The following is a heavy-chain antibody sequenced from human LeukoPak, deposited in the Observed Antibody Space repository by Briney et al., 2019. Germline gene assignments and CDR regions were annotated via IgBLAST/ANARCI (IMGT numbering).Heavy chain of an antibody. CDR2: IRSKANNYAT. D-gene: IGHD6-19*01. CDR1: GFTLSDYT. CDR3: SAGPSGWTEFFQH. J-gene: IGHJ1*01. V-gene: IGHV3-73*01. Sequence: GGSLRLSCAAPGFTLSDYTMHLVRQASGKGLEWVARIRSKANNYATEYGPSVKGRFTISRDDAKNTAYLQMNSLKTEDTAIYYCSAGPSGWTEFFQHWGQSTLVTVSS.